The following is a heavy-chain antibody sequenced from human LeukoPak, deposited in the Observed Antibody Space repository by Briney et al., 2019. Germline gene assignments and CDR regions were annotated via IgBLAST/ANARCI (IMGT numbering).Heavy chain of an antibody. J-gene: IGHJ6*03. Sequence: ASVTVSCKASGYTFTSYGISWVRQAPGQGLEWMGWISAYNGNTNYAQKLQGRVTMTTDTSTSTAYMELRSLTSDDTAVYYGARGVFMDESRGNYYYYMDVWGKGTTVTVSS. V-gene: IGHV1-18*01. CDR2: ISAYNGNT. CDR3: ARGVFMDESRGNYYYYMDV. D-gene: IGHD3-22*01. CDR1: GYTFTSYG.